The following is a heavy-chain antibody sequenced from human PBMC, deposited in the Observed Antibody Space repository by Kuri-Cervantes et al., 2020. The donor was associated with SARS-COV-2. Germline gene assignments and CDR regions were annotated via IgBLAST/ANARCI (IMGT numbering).Heavy chain of an antibody. V-gene: IGHV4-39*07. CDR3: GRLGATKGSHYYGVDV. J-gene: IGHJ6*02. CDR1: GGSISSSSYY. D-gene: IGHD1-26*01. Sequence: GSLRLSCTVSGGSISSSSYYWGGIRQPPGKGLEWIGSIYYSGSTYYNPSLKSRVTISVDTSKNKLSLRLSSVTAADTAVYYCGRLGATKGSHYYGVDVWGQGTTVTVSS. CDR2: IYYSGST.